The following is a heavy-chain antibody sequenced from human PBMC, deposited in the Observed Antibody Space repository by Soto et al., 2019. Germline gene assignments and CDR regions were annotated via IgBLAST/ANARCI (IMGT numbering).Heavy chain of an antibody. CDR3: TRDNGCFDS. CDR1: GYTFTNYA. V-gene: IGHV1-3*04. D-gene: IGHD2-8*01. CDR2: INTENGNT. J-gene: IGHJ5*01. Sequence: QVSLEQSGAAVKKPGASMKIACKGSGYTFTNYAVIWMRQAPGQRLEWMGRINTENGNTKYSEKFKGRVTITRDTSAGAAYMELNSLRSEDTAVDYCTRDNGCFDSWGQGTLVTVSS.